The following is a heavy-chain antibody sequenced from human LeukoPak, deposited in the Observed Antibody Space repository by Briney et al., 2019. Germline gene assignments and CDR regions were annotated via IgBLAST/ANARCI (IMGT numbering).Heavy chain of an antibody. CDR2: ISSGGST. CDR1: GFTFNNYA. D-gene: IGHD2-15*01. Sequence: GGSLRLSCAAAGFTFNNYAMSWVRQAPGKGLKWVSGISSGGSTYYADSVQGRFTISRDNSKSTLCLQMNSLRAEDTAVYYCAKQLGYCSDGSCYFPYWGQGTLVTVSS. CDR3: AKQLGYCSDGSCYFPY. V-gene: IGHV3-23*01. J-gene: IGHJ4*02.